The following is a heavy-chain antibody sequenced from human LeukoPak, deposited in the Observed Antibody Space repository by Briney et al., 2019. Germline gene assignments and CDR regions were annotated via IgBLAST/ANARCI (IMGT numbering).Heavy chain of an antibody. CDR3: ATPDAAYCGGDCYSSFGY. V-gene: IGHV1-24*01. Sequence: ASVKVSCKVSGHTLTELSMHWVRHAPGKGLEWMGGFDPEDGETIYAQKFQGRVTMTEDTSTDTAYMELSSLRSEDTAVYYCATPDAAYCGGDCYSSFGYWGQGTLVTVSS. J-gene: IGHJ4*02. CDR2: FDPEDGET. D-gene: IGHD2-21*02. CDR1: GHTLTELS.